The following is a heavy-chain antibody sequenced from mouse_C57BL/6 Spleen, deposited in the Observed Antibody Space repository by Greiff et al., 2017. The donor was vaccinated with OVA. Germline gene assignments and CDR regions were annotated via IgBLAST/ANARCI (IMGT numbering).Heavy chain of an antibody. CDR2: ISSGGSYT. CDR1: GFTFSSYG. CDR3: ARQTVYYFDY. Sequence: EVNVVESGGDLVKPGGSLKLSCAASGFTFSSYGMSWVRQTPDKRLEWVATISSGGSYTYYPDSVKGRFTISRDNAKNTLYLQMSSLKSEDTAMYYCARQTVYYFDYWGQGTTLTVSS. D-gene: IGHD1-1*01. V-gene: IGHV5-6*01. J-gene: IGHJ2*01.